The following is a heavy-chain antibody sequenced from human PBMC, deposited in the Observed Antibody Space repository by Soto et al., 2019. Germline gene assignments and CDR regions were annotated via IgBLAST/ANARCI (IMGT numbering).Heavy chain of an antibody. CDR1: GGTFSSYT. CDR3: ASRDPFIAVAGDAFDI. Sequence: QVQLVQSGAEVKKPGSSVKVSCKASGGTFSSYTISWVRQAPGQGLEWMGRIIPILGIANYAQKFQGRVTITAEKSTSTAYMQLSSLRSEDTAVYYCASRDPFIAVAGDAFDIWGQGTMVTVSS. D-gene: IGHD6-19*01. J-gene: IGHJ3*02. CDR2: IIPILGIA. V-gene: IGHV1-69*02.